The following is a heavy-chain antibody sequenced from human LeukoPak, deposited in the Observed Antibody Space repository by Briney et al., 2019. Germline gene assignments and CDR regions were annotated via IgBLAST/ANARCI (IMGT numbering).Heavy chain of an antibody. CDR3: ARGLSYYYDSSGYNYGY. CDR1: GGSFSGYY. D-gene: IGHD3-22*01. CDR2: INHSGST. Sequence: SETLSLTCAVYGGSFSGYYWSWIRRPPGKGLEWIGEINHSGSTNYNPSLKSRVTISVDTSKNQFSLKLSSVTAADTAVYYCARGLSYYYDSSGYNYGYWGQGTLVTVSS. V-gene: IGHV4-34*01. J-gene: IGHJ4*02.